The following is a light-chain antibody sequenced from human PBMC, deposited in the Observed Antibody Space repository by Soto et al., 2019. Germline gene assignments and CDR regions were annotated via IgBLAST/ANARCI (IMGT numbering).Light chain of an antibody. CDR2: DAY. CDR3: QQYDNYVT. Sequence: DIQMTQSPSTLSASVGDRATLTCRASQSISSWLAWYQQKPGKAPKLLIYDAYSLESGTPSRFSGSGSGTEFTLTISSLQPDDFATYYCQQYDNYVTFGQGTKVDIK. V-gene: IGKV1-5*01. J-gene: IGKJ1*01. CDR1: QSISSW.